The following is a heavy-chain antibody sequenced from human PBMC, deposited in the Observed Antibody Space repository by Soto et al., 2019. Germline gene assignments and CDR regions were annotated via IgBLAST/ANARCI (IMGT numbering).Heavy chain of an antibody. CDR2: IYPGDSDT. CDR3: ARRGGYDYVWGSYLRNNRFDP. Sequence: GESLKISCNGSGYSFTSYWIGWVRQMPGKGLEWMGIIYPGDSDTRYSPSFQGQVTISADKSISTAYLQWSSLKASDTAMYYCARRGGYDYVWGSYLRNNRFDPWGQGTLVPVYS. J-gene: IGHJ5*02. V-gene: IGHV5-51*01. D-gene: IGHD3-16*02. CDR1: GYSFTSYW.